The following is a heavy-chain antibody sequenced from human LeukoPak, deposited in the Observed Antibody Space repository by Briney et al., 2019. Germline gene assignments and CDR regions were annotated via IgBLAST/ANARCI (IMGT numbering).Heavy chain of an antibody. CDR3: ASLLLCYGCSSSSDASDI. V-gene: IGHV3-21*01. Sequence: PGGSLRLSCAASGFSFSSYNMNWVRQTPGKGLEWVSSITSSSTYTFYADSVKGRFTISRDNAKNTLYLQMNSLRAEDTAVYYCASLLLCYGCSSSSDASDIWGQGTMVTVSP. J-gene: IGHJ3*02. D-gene: IGHD6-6*01. CDR2: ITSSSTYT. CDR1: GFSFSSYN.